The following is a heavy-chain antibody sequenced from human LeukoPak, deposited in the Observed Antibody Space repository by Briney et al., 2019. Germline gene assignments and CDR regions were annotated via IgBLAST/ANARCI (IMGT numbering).Heavy chain of an antibody. CDR1: GGSISSYY. J-gene: IGHJ4*02. Sequence: PSGTLSLTCTVSGGSISSYYWSWIRQPPGKGLEWIGYIYYSGSTNYNPSLKSRVTISVDTSKNQFSLKLSSVTAADTAVYYCAATLLWFGELSWHYWGQGTLVTVSS. V-gene: IGHV4-59*08. D-gene: IGHD3-10*01. CDR3: AATLLWFGELSWHY. CDR2: IYYSGST.